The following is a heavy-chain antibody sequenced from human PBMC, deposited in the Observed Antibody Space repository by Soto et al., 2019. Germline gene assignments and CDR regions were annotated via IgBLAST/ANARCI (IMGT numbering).Heavy chain of an antibody. CDR3: ARVGYCSGGSCYRENYYYYGMDV. J-gene: IGHJ6*02. V-gene: IGHV1-18*01. D-gene: IGHD2-15*01. CDR2: ISAYNGNT. CDR1: GYTFTSYG. Sequence: GASVKVSCKACGYTFTSYGISWVRQAPGQGLEWMGWISAYNGNTNYAQKLQGRVTMTTDTSTSTAYMELRSLRSDDTAVYYCARVGYCSGGSCYRENYYYYGMDVWGQGTTVTVS.